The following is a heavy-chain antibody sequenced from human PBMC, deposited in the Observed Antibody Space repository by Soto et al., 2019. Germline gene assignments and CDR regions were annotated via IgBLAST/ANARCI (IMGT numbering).Heavy chain of an antibody. CDR3: AREYYYGSGSTY. CDR1: GYTYTSNG. Sequence: GTSVKLACKDSGYTYTSNGMSSVRQAPGQGLEWMGWISAYNGNTNYAQNLQGRVTMTTDTSTSTANMELRTLSSDDTPVYYCAREYYYGSGSTYWRQGTLVTVSS. D-gene: IGHD3-10*01. V-gene: IGHV1-18*01. J-gene: IGHJ4*02. CDR2: ISAYNGNT.